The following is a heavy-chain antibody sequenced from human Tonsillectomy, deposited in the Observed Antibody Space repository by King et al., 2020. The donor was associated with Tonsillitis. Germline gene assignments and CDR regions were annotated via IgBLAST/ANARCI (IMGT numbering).Heavy chain of an antibody. CDR1: GFSFSTYP. CDR2: ISSNGAYP. D-gene: IGHD6-19*01. V-gene: IGHV3-64D*06. CDR3: VKVREYSSGREDYSDY. J-gene: IGHJ4*02. Sequence: VQLVESGGGLVQPGGSLRLSCSASGFSFSTYPMHWVRQAPGKGLEYVSSISSNGAYPYYADSVKGRFIISRDNSKNTLYLQMSSLRAEDTAVYYCVKVREYSSGREDYSDYWGQGTLVTVSS.